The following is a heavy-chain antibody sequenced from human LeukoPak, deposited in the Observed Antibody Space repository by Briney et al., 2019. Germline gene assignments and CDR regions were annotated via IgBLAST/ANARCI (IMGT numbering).Heavy chain of an antibody. V-gene: IGHV3-23*01. Sequence: GGSLRLSCAASGFTFSDYYMSWIRQAPGKGLEWVSAISGSGGSTYYADSVKGRFTISRDNSKNTLYLQMNSLRAEDTAVYYCAKVPSYDYGDSDYWGQGTLVTVSS. CDR3: AKVPSYDYGDSDY. CDR2: ISGSGGST. CDR1: GFTFSDYY. J-gene: IGHJ4*02. D-gene: IGHD4-17*01.